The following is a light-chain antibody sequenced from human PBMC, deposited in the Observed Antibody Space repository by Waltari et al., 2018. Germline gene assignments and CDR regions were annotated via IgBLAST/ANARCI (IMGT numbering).Light chain of an antibody. CDR1: GSIDTNF. J-gene: IGLJ2*01. Sequence: FMLTQPHSVSESPGKTVTVSCTRSGSIDTNFVQWYQQRPGSAPTTLIYEDYQRPSGVPDRFSGSIDSTSNSASLTISGLKPEDEAYYYCHSYDTNQLGVFGGGTKLTVL. CDR3: HSYDTNQLGV. V-gene: IGLV6-57*03. CDR2: EDY.